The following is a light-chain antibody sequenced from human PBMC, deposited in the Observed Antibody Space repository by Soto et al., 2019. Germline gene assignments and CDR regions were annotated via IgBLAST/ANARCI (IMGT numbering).Light chain of an antibody. J-gene: IGKJ3*01. CDR2: DAS. CDR3: QQRSNWQFT. Sequence: DIVLTQSPATLSLSPGERATLSCRASQSVRSYLAWYQQKVGQAPRLLIYDASNRATGTPARFSGSGSGTDFTLTISSLEPEDFAVYYCQQRSNWQFTFGPGTKVDIK. V-gene: IGKV3-11*01. CDR1: QSVRSY.